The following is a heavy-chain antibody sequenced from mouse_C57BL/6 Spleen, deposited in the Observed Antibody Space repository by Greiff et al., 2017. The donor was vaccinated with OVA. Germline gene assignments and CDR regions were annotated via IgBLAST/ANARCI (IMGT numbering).Heavy chain of an antibody. Sequence: QVQLQQSGAELVKPGASVKISCKASGYAFSSYWMNWVKQRPGKGLEWIGQIYPGDGDTNYNGKFKGKATLTADKSSSTAYMQLSSLTSEDSAVYFCARYDYEGSQGDYWGQGTTLTVSS. V-gene: IGHV1-80*01. J-gene: IGHJ2*01. D-gene: IGHD2-3*01. CDR2: IYPGDGDT. CDR3: ARYDYEGSQGDY. CDR1: GYAFSSYW.